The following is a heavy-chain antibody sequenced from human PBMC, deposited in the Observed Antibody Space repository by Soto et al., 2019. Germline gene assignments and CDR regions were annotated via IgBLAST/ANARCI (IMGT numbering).Heavy chain of an antibody. D-gene: IGHD6-13*01. CDR1: GGSFIGYY. V-gene: IGHV4-34*01. CDR3: ARDLGAAAPYYYGMDV. J-gene: IGHJ6*02. Sequence: SETLSLTCAFYGGSFIGYYWSWIRQPPGKGLEWIGEINHSGSTNYNPSLKSRVTISVDTSKNQFSLKLSSVTAADTAVYYCARDLGAAAPYYYGMDVWGQGTTVTVSS. CDR2: INHSGST.